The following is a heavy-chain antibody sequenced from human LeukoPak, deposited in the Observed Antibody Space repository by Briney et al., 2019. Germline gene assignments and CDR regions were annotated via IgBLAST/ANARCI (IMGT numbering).Heavy chain of an antibody. CDR2: ITLHSGDT. Sequence: EASVKVSCRASGHTLTVHYIHWVRQGPGQGLEWLGWITLHSGDTHYAQKYQGRLTMTSDTSISTGYMELSRLQFDDTAVYYCAREGQVGLDNWGQGTLVTVSS. V-gene: IGHV1-2*02. CDR1: GHTLTVHY. D-gene: IGHD1-26*01. J-gene: IGHJ1*01. CDR3: AREGQVGLDN.